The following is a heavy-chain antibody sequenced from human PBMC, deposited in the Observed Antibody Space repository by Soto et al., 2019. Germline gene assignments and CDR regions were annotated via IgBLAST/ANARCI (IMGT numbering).Heavy chain of an antibody. D-gene: IGHD1-26*01. J-gene: IGHJ4*02. CDR1: GFSLSSNGVG. CDR2: IYWDGDK. CDR3: AHRREGTYALDY. Sequence: QITLKESGPTLVKPTQTLTLTCTFSGFSLSSNGVGVGWIRQPPGKALEWLALIYWDGDKRYSPSLKSRLTLPKDTTKTQVALTRTTMDPVKTATYSCAHRREGTYALDYWGQGPLVTAPS. V-gene: IGHV2-5*02.